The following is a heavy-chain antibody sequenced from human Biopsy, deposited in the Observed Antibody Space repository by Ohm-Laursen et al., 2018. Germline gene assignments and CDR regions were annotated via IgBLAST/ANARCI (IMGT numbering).Heavy chain of an antibody. Sequence: SDTLSLTCSVSGGSVSSNTDYCAWPRQPPGKGLEWIGSIFYTGFIFYNPSLKSRVSISVDTSKNQFSLDLNSVTASDTALYYCARHPTGFWFDPWGQGTLVIVSS. J-gene: IGHJ5*02. CDR3: ARHPTGFWFDP. CDR2: IFYTGFI. CDR1: GGSVSSNTDY. V-gene: IGHV4-39*01.